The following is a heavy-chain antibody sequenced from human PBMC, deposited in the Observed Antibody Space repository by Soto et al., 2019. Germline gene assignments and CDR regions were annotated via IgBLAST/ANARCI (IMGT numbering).Heavy chain of an antibody. CDR1: GDSISTVDYF. Sequence: LSLTCSVAGDSISTVDYFWAWIRQPPGQALEYIGYIYKSTTTYYNPSFESRVAISLDTSKSQFSLTVTSVTAADTAVYFCARGRYCLTGRCFPNWFDSWGQGTLVTVSS. V-gene: IGHV4-30-4*01. J-gene: IGHJ5*01. D-gene: IGHD2-15*01. CDR2: IYKSTTT. CDR3: ARGRYCLTGRCFPNWFDS.